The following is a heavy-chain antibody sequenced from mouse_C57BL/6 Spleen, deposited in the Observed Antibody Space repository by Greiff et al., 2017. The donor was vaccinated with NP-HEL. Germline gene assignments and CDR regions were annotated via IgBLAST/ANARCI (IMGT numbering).Heavy chain of an antibody. D-gene: IGHD1-1*01. CDR2: ISPSDSET. CDR3: ARGFHYYGSRSYAMDY. Sequence: QVQLQQPGAELVRPGSSVKLSCKASGYTFTSYWMHLVKQRPIQGLACICNISPSDSETHYNQKFKDKATLTVDESSSTAYMQLSSLTSEDSAVYYCARGFHYYGSRSYAMDYWGQGTSVTVSS. V-gene: IGHV1-52*01. J-gene: IGHJ4*01. CDR1: GYTFTSYW.